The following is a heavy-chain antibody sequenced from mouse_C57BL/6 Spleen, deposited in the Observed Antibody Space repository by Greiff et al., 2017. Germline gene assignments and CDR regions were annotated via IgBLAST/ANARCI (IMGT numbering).Heavy chain of an antibody. CDR2: INPSSGYT. D-gene: IGHD4-1*01. J-gene: IGHJ4*01. V-gene: IGHV1-4*01. CDR1: GYTFTSYT. Sequence: QVQLKQSGAELARPGASVKMSCKASGYTFTSYTMHWVKQRPGQGLEWIGYINPSSGYTKYNQKFKDKATLTADKSSSTAYMQLSSLTSEDSAVYYCARRAANWDVLYAMDYWGQGTSVTVSS. CDR3: ARRAANWDVLYAMDY.